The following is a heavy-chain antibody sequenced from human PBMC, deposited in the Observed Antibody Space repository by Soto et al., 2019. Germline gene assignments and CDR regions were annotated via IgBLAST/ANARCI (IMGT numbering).Heavy chain of an antibody. CDR3: AKVIVGGYDRDYYYYGMDV. V-gene: IGHV3-30*18. Sequence: GGSLRLSCAASGFTFISYGMHWVRQAPGKGLEWVAVISYDGSNKYYADSVKGRFTISRDNSKNTLYLQMNSLRAEDTAVYYCAKVIVGGYDRDYYYYGMDVWGQGTTVTVSS. D-gene: IGHD3-16*01. CDR2: ISYDGSNK. CDR1: GFTFISYG. J-gene: IGHJ6*02.